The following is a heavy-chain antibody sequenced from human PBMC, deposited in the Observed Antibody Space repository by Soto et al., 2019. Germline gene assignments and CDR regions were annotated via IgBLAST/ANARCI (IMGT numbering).Heavy chain of an antibody. CDR2: ISYSDGS. Sequence: SEALCLTCTGSGGSMSTRDSISTRSFYWGWIRQPPGKGLQWIASISYSDGSFYNSSLKSRLTISVDTSKNQFSLSLRSVTAADTAVYYCASHSTFWPFDSWGQGTVVTVS. CDR3: ASHSTFWPFDS. V-gene: IGHV4-39*01. CDR1: GGSMSTRDSISTRSFY. J-gene: IGHJ4*02. D-gene: IGHD2-2*01.